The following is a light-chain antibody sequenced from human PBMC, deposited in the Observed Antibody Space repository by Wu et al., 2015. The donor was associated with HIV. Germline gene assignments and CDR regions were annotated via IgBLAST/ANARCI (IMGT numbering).Light chain of an antibody. V-gene: IGKV3-15*01. CDR2: GAY. Sequence: EIKMTQSPDTLSVSPGERATLSCRASQSIGRNLAWYQFKPGQAPRLLIYGAYTRAKGIPARFSGSGSGSEFTLTISSVQSEDFAVYFCQHHHNWPSRSFGQGTEGGKSN. CDR3: QHHHNWPSRS. J-gene: IGKJ1*01. CDR1: QSIGRN.